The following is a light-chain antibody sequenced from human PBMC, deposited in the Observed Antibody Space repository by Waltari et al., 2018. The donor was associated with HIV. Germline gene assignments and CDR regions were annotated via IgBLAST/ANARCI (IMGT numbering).Light chain of an antibody. J-gene: IGLJ3*02. Sequence: QTVVTQEPSLTVSPGGTVTPTCGSTTGTVTSDHHPHWFQQKPGQAPRTLIYDATDKHSWTPARFSPSFLGGKAALTLTAAQPEDEADYYCLLSYGSVRLFGGGTRLTV. CDR2: DAT. V-gene: IGLV7-46*01. CDR3: LLSYGSVRL. CDR1: TGTVTSDHH.